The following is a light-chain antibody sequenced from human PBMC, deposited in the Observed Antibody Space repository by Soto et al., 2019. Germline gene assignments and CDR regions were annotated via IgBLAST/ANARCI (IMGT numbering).Light chain of an antibody. CDR1: SCSVSTSYY. Sequence: QTVVTQEPSFSVSPGGTVTLTCGLSSCSVSTSYYPSWYQQTPGQAPRTLIYSTNTRSSGVPDRFSGSILGNKAALTISSLQSEDFAIYYCQQYNNWPRTFXQGTK. CDR2: STN. CDR3: QQYNNWPRT. V-gene: IGLV8-61*01. J-gene: IGLJ3*02.